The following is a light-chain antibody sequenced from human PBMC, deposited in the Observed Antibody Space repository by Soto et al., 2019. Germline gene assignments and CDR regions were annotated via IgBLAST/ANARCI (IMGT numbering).Light chain of an antibody. CDR3: QHYGRSPIT. CDR2: GAS. Sequence: EIVMTQSPSTLSSSIGERVTXTCRASQSVNSRLAWYQHKPGQANRLIISGASSRATGITDRLSAGGSATDFTLTISRLEPEDFALYYCQHYGRSPITFGHGTRVDIK. CDR1: QSVNSR. J-gene: IGKJ5*01. V-gene: IGKV3-20*01.